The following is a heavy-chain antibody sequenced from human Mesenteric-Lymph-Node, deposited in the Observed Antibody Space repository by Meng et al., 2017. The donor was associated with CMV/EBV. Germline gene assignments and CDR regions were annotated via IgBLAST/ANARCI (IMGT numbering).Heavy chain of an antibody. CDR2: IYYSGNT. Sequence: SETLSLTCTVSGGSVSSGSYYWSWIRQPPGKGLEWIGSIYYSGNTNYNPSLRSRVTISVDTSKNQFSLKLSSVTAADTAVYYCARTLKVRYYYYYAMDVWGQGTTVTVSS. CDR1: GGSVSSGSYY. D-gene: IGHD3-10*01. V-gene: IGHV4-39*01. J-gene: IGHJ6*02. CDR3: ARTLKVRYYYYYAMDV.